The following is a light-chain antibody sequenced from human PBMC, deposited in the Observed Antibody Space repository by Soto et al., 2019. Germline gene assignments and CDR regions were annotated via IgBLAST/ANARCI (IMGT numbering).Light chain of an antibody. CDR2: EVS. CDR3: CSYAGSNNRV. Sequence: QSALTQPASASASPGQSVTISCTGTSSDVGGYNYVSWYQHHPGKAPKLMIFEVSKRPSGVPDRFSGSKSGNTASLTVSGLQAEDEADYFCCSYAGSNNRVFGTGTKVTVL. J-gene: IGLJ1*01. V-gene: IGLV2-8*01. CDR1: SSDVGGYNY.